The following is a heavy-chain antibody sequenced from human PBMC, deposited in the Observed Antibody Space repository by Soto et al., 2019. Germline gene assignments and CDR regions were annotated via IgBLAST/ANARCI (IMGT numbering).Heavy chain of an antibody. Sequence: EVQLVESGGGLVQPGGSLRLSCAASGFTFTSYWMSWVRQAPGKGLEWVANIKQDGSAKNYVDSVKGRFTILRDNAKNSLYLQINSLRADDTAVYYCARAPVRDAYIGDWGQGTLVTVSS. V-gene: IGHV3-7*01. D-gene: IGHD3-3*01. CDR1: GFTFTSYW. CDR2: IKQDGSAK. CDR3: ARAPVRDAYIGD. J-gene: IGHJ4*02.